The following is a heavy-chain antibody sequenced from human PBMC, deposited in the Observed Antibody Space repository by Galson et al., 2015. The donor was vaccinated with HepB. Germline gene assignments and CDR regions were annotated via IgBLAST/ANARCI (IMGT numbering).Heavy chain of an antibody. V-gene: IGHV1-69*13. J-gene: IGHJ6*02. CDR1: GGTFSSYA. Sequence: SVKVSCKASGGTFSSYAISWVRQAPGQGLEWMGGIIPIFGTANYAQKFQGRVTITADESTSTAYMELSSLRSEDTAVYYCARGIAAASGTDYYYGMDVWGQGTTVTVSS. CDR3: ARGIAAASGTDYYYGMDV. CDR2: IIPIFGTA. D-gene: IGHD6-13*01.